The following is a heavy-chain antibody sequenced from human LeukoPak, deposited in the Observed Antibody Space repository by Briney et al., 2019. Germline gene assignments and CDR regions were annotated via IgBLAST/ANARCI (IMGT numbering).Heavy chain of an antibody. CDR2: IRSKAYGGTT. CDR1: GFTFGDHA. CDR3: SRGPIQLWLPNAMDV. V-gene: IGHV3-49*04. Sequence: PGRSLRLSCTASGFTFGDHAMSWVRQAPGKGLEWVGFIRSKAYGGTTEYAASVKGRFTISRDDSKSIAYLQMNSLKTEDTAVYYCSRGPIQLWLPNAMDVWGQGTTVTVSS. D-gene: IGHD5-18*01. J-gene: IGHJ6*02.